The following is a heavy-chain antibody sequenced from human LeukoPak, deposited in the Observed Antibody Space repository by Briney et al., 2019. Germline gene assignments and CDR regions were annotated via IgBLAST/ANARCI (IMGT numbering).Heavy chain of an antibody. Sequence: SETLSLTCAVSGVSISSSNWWSWVRQPPGKGLEWIGEIYHSGSTNYNPSLKSRVTISEDKSKNQFSLKLSSVTAADTAAYYCARSMVIGWFDPWGQGTLVTVSS. CDR3: ARSMVIGWFDP. CDR1: GVSISSSNW. J-gene: IGHJ5*02. V-gene: IGHV4-4*02. D-gene: IGHD5-18*01. CDR2: IYHSGST.